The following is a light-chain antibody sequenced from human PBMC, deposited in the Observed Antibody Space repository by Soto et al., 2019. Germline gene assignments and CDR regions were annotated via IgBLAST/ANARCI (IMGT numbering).Light chain of an antibody. V-gene: IGKV1-5*03. CDR3: HQYNTYPWT. CDR1: QNIISW. J-gene: IGKJ1*01. Sequence: DIQMTQSPSTLSASVGDRVTITCRASQNIISWLAWYQQKPGKAPKLLIYKASSLESGVPSRFSGSGSGTEFTLTISSLQPDDFATYYCHQYNTYPWTFGQWTKVEIK. CDR2: KAS.